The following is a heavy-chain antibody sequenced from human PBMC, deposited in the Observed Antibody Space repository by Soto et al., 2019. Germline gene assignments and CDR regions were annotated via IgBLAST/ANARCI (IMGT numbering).Heavy chain of an antibody. D-gene: IGHD3-22*01. V-gene: IGHV4-31*03. J-gene: IGHJ4*02. CDR3: ARAGYYYDSSGYSFGY. Sequence: SETLSLTCTVSGGSISSGGYYWSWIRQHPGKGLEWIGYIYYSGSTYYNPSLKSRVTISVDTSKNQFSLKLSSVTAADTAVYYCARAGYYYDSSGYSFGYWGQGTLVTVSS. CDR2: IYYSGST. CDR1: GGSISSGGYY.